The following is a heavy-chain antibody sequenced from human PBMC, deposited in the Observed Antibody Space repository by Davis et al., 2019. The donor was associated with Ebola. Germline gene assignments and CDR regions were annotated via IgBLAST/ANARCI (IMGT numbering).Heavy chain of an antibody. CDR2: INAGNGNT. J-gene: IGHJ5*01. V-gene: IGHV1-3*01. Sequence: ASVKVSCKASGGTFSSYAMHWVRQAPGQRLEWMGWINAGNGNTKYSQKFQGRVTITADESTKTAYMELTNLRSEDTAVYYCARGRDCTNGVCYKAHWFDSWGQGTLVTVSS. CDR1: GGTFSSYA. D-gene: IGHD2-8*01. CDR3: ARGRDCTNGVCYKAHWFDS.